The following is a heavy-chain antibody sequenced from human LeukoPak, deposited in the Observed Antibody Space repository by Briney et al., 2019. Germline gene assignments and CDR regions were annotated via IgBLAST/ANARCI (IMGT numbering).Heavy chain of an antibody. CDR2: INPNSGGT. CDR1: GYTFTGYY. V-gene: IGHV1-2*02. J-gene: IGHJ4*02. CDR3: ARAPNWNYMEFDY. D-gene: IGHD1-7*01. Sequence: ASVKVSCKASGYTFTGYYMHWVRQAPGQGLEWMGWINPNSGGTNYAQKFQGRVTMTRDTSISTAYMELSRLRSDDTAVYYCARAPNWNYMEFDYWGQGTLVTVSS.